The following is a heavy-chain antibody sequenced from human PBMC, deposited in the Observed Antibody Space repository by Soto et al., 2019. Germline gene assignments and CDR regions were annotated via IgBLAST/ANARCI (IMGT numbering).Heavy chain of an antibody. J-gene: IGHJ6*03. Sequence: QVQLQQWGAGLLKPSETLSLTCAVYGGSFSGYYWSWIRQPPGKGLEWIGEINHSGSTNYNPSLKSRVTISVDTSKNQFSLKLSSVTAADTAVYYCARGRGDWLLLPYYYYYMDVWGKGTTVTVSS. CDR3: ARGRGDWLLLPYYYYYMDV. D-gene: IGHD3-9*01. V-gene: IGHV4-34*01. CDR1: GGSFSGYY. CDR2: INHSGST.